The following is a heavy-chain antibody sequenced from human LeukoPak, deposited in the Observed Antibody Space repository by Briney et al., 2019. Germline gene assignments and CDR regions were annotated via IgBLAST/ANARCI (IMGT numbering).Heavy chain of an antibody. CDR3: ARGGSYLSAFDI. D-gene: IGHD1-26*01. CDR1: GFTVRGNY. CDR2: IYGGVSV. V-gene: IGHV3-53*01. Sequence: PGGSLRLSCAASGFTVRGNYMSWVRQAPGKGLEWVSIIYGGVSVFYADSVKGRFTISRDNSKNTLYLQMNSLRGEDTAVYYCARGGSYLSAFDIWGQGTMVTVSS. J-gene: IGHJ3*02.